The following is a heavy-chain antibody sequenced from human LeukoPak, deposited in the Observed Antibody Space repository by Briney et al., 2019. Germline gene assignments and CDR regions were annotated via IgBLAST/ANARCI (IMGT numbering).Heavy chain of an antibody. V-gene: IGHV1-8*01. D-gene: IGHD3-3*01. CDR3: ARGLSTYYDFWSGYSFYYFDY. CDR2: MNPNSGNT. Sequence: GASVKVSCKASGYTFTSYDINWVRQATGQGLEWMGWMNPNSGNTGYAQKFQGRVTMTRNTSISTAYMELSSLRSEDTAVYYCARGLSTYYDFWSGYSFYYFDYWGQGTLVTVSS. CDR1: GYTFTSYD. J-gene: IGHJ4*02.